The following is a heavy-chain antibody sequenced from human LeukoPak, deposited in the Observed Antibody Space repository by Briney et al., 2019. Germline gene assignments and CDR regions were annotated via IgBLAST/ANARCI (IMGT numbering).Heavy chain of an antibody. V-gene: IGHV4-59*01. Sequence: SETLSLTCTVSGGSISSYYWSWIRQPPGKGVEWIGYIYYSGSTNYNPSLKSRVTISVDTSKNQFSLKLSSVTAADTAVYYCARVGSSHLPYFDYWGQGTLVTVSS. CDR1: GGSISSYY. D-gene: IGHD6-13*01. CDR3: ARVGSSHLPYFDY. J-gene: IGHJ4*02. CDR2: IYYSGST.